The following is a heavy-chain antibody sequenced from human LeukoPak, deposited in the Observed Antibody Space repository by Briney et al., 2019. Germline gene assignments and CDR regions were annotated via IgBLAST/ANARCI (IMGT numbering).Heavy chain of an antibody. J-gene: IGHJ3*01. D-gene: IGHD3-10*01. CDR1: GLTFSRYW. Sequence: GGSLRLSCAASGLTFSRYWMSWVRQAPGKGLEWVANIKQDGSEKYYVDSVKGRFTISRDNSKNTVYLQMSSLRVEDTALYYCAKDFVRGTLTGAFDVWGRGAMVTVST. CDR3: AKDFVRGTLTGAFDV. V-gene: IGHV3-7*03. CDR2: IKQDGSEK.